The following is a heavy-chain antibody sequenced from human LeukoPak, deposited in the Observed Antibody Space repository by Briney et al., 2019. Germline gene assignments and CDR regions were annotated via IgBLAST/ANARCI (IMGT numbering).Heavy chain of an antibody. CDR1: GGSVINTNW. CDR2: VHLDGRT. D-gene: IGHD3-3*01. J-gene: IGHJ4*02. V-gene: IGHV4-4*02. CDR3: AREGGFYRPLDY. Sequence: SETLSLTCGVSGGSVINTNWWTWVRQPPGKGLEWIGEVHLDGRTNYNPSLESRLTMSVDVSENQVSLKLTSLTAADTAVYYCAREGGFYRPLDYSGQGTLVTVSS.